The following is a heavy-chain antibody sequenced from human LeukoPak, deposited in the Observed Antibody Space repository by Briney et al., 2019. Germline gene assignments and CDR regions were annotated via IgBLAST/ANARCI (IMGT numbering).Heavy chain of an antibody. CDR2: INSDGSST. Sequence: GGSLRLSCAASGFTFSSYWMHWVRQAPGKGLVWVSRINSDGSSTSYADSVKGRFTISRDNAKNTLYLQMNSLRAEDTAVYYCARGEDTAMVLFYYYMDVWGKGTTVTVSS. J-gene: IGHJ6*03. V-gene: IGHV3-74*01. CDR1: GFTFSSYW. D-gene: IGHD5-18*01. CDR3: ARGEDTAMVLFYYYMDV.